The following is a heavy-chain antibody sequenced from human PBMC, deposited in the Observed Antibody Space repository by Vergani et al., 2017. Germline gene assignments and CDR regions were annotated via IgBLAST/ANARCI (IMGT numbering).Heavy chain of an antibody. J-gene: IGHJ6*04. V-gene: IGHV3-66*01. D-gene: IGHD3-10*01. Sequence: EVQLVESGGGLVQPGGSLRLSCAASGFTVSSNYMSWVRQAPGKGLEWVSVIYSGGSTYYADSVKGRFTISRDNSKNTLYLQMNSLRAEDTAVYYCARGGITMVRGVIPYYYYGMDVWGKGTTVTVSS. CDR2: IYSGGST. CDR3: ARGGITMVRGVIPYYYYGMDV. CDR1: GFTVSSNY.